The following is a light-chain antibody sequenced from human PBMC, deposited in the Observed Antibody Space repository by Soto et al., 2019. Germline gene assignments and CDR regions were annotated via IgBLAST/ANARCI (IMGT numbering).Light chain of an antibody. J-gene: IGKJ2*01. Sequence: EIVLTQSPDTLSLSPGERATLACRASRTFASSSLAWYQQKPGQAPRLLIYAASTRATGIPDRFSGSGSGADFSLTISRLEPEDSAVYYCQKYGSSTPYTFGQGTKLEIK. V-gene: IGKV3-20*01. CDR1: RTFASSS. CDR3: QKYGSSTPYT. CDR2: AAS.